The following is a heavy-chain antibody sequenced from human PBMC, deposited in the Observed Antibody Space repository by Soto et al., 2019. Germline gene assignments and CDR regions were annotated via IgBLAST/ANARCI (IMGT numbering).Heavy chain of an antibody. CDR3: ARGGFAGHWFAP. J-gene: IGHJ5*02. Sequence: QVQLQESGPGLLKPSQTLSLTCNVSNGYINSGGFYWSWIRQHPGKGLEWIGYIFHSGSTLYNPSLTSGFTLSAATSKHRLSLNLRSGTVADTAGYYCARGGFAGHWFAPWGQGILVTVSS. V-gene: IGHV4-31*03. D-gene: IGHD3-3*01. CDR2: IFHSGST. CDR1: NGYINSGGFY.